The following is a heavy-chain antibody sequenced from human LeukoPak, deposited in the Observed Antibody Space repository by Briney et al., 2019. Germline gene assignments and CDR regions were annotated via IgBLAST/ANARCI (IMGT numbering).Heavy chain of an antibody. CDR1: GGSFSDYY. V-gene: IGHV4-34*01. J-gene: IGHJ4*02. Sequence: SETLSLTCAVSGGSFSDYYWSWIRQPPGKGLEWIGEINHSGSTNYNPSLKSRVTISVDTSKNQFSLKLSSVAAADTAVFYCARGVKSWQWLTQYYFDFWGQGTLVTVSS. D-gene: IGHD6-19*01. CDR3: ARGVKSWQWLTQYYFDF. CDR2: INHSGST.